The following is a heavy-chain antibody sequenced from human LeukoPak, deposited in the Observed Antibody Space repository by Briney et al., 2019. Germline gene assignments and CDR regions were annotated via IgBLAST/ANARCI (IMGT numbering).Heavy chain of an antibody. CDR1: DTSISTYY. J-gene: IGHJ4*02. Sequence: PSETLSLTCSVSDTSISTYYWSWIRQPAGKGLEWIGHIYTTGTTNYNPSLKSRVTMSIDTSKNQFSLNLRSVTAADTAVYYCARDTGNDFWSGYYTHAPYFDYWGQGTLVTVSS. V-gene: IGHV4-4*07. CDR2: IYTTGTT. D-gene: IGHD3-3*01. CDR3: ARDTGNDFWSGYYTHAPYFDY.